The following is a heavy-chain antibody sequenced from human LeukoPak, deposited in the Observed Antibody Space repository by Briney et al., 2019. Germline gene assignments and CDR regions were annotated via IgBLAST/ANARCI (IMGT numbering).Heavy chain of an antibody. J-gene: IGHJ4*02. CDR2: INHIGTT. Sequence: PSETLSLTCAVYGGSFSGYYWTWIRQPPGKGLEWIGEINHIGTTKFNPSLKSRITISVDTSENQFSLKLSSVTAADTAVYYCARGDWLSGYYYLLDYWGQGALVTVSS. CDR3: ARGDWLSGYYYLLDY. CDR1: GGSFSGYY. D-gene: IGHD3-22*01. V-gene: IGHV4-34*01.